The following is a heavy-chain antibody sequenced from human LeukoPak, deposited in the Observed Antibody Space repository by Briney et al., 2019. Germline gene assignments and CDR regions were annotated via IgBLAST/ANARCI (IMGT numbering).Heavy chain of an antibody. V-gene: IGHV1-69*01. CDR2: IIPIFGTA. D-gene: IGHD4-23*01. Sequence: ASVKVSCKASGGTFSSYAISWVRQAPGQGLEWMGGIIPIFGTANNAQKFQGRVTITADESTSTAYMELSSLRSGDTAVYYCARSLTPADYYYYYMDVWGKGTTVTVSS. CDR1: GGTFSSYA. J-gene: IGHJ6*03. CDR3: ARSLTPADYYYYYMDV.